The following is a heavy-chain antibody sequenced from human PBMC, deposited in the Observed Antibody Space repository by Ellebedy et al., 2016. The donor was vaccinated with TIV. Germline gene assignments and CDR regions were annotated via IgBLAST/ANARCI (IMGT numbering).Heavy chain of an antibody. CDR2: ISYDGSNK. J-gene: IGHJ4*02. D-gene: IGHD2-21*02. CDR1: GFTFSSYD. Sequence: GESLKISCAASGFTFSSYDMHWVRQAPGKGLEWVAVISYDGSNKFYADSVKGRFTISRDNAKNTLYLQMNSLRAEDTAVYYCTSYCGGDCYWGGYWGQGTLVTVSS. CDR3: TSYCGGDCYWGGY. V-gene: IGHV3-30-3*01.